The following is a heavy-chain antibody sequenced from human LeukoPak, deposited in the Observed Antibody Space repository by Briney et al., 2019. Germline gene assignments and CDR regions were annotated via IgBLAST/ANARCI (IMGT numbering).Heavy chain of an antibody. J-gene: IGHJ4*02. V-gene: IGHV3-30*19. D-gene: IGHD1-26*01. Sequence: GGSLRLSCAASGFTFSDYGMHWVRQAPGKGLEWVAVISYDGSNKFYTDSVKGRFTISRDHSKNTLYLQMNSLRVEDTAVYYCAGDSGSYYYFDYWGQGTLVTVSS. CDR3: AGDSGSYYYFDY. CDR1: GFTFSDYG. CDR2: ISYDGSNK.